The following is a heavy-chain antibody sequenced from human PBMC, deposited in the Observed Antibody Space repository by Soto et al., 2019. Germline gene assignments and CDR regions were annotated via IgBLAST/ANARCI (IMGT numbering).Heavy chain of an antibody. CDR1: GFTFSSYG. V-gene: IGHV3-33*01. D-gene: IGHD3-22*01. CDR2: IWYDGSNK. CDR3: ARERAGSGYDDY. J-gene: IGHJ4*02. Sequence: QVQLVESGGGVVQPGRSLRLSCAASGFTFSSYGMHWVRQAPGKGLEWVAVIWYDGSNKYYADSVKGRFTISRDNSKNTRYLQMNSLRAGDTAGYYCARERAGSGYDDYWGQGTLVTVSS.